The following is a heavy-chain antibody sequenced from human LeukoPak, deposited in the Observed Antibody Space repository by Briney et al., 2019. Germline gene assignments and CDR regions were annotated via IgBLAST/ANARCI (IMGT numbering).Heavy chain of an antibody. D-gene: IGHD2-2*01. J-gene: IGHJ4*02. CDR1: GFTFSSYW. CDR2: IKQDGSEK. V-gene: IGHV3-7*01. CDR3: GTDFRVEHIVVVPAAMPANSSSWPLDY. Sequence: GGSLRLSCAASGFTFSSYWMGWVRQAPGKGLEWVANIKQDGSEKYYVAFEKGRFTISRDNAKNSLYLQMNSLRAEDTAVYYCGTDFRVEHIVVVPAAMPANSSSWPLDYWGQGTLVTVSS.